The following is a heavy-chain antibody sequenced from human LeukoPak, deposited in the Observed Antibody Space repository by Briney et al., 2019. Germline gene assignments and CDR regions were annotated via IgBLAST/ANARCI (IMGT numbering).Heavy chain of an antibody. CDR2: IYYSGST. CDR3: ARGLGNPGGRYYYYYYMDV. Sequence: PSETLSLTCTVSGGSISSYYWNWIRQPPGKGLEWIGYIYYSGSTNHNPSLKSRVTISVDTSKNQFSLRLSSVTAADTAVYYCARGLGNPGGRYYYYYYMDVWGKGTTVTVSS. J-gene: IGHJ6*03. V-gene: IGHV4-59*01. D-gene: IGHD4-23*01. CDR1: GGSISSYY.